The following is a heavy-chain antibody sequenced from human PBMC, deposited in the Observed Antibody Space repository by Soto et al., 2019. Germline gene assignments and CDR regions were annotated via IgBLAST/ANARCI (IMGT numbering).Heavy chain of an antibody. V-gene: IGHV4-34*01. J-gene: IGHJ6*02. CDR2: INHSGST. CDR3: ARVSGSHSYYYYGMDV. D-gene: IGHD3-10*01. CDR1: GGSFSGYY. Sequence: PSETLSLTCAVYGGSFSGYYWSWIRQPPGKGLEWIGEINHSGSTNYNPSLKSRVTISVDTSKNQFSLKLSSVTAADTAVYYCARVSGSHSYYYYGMDVWGQGTTVTVSS.